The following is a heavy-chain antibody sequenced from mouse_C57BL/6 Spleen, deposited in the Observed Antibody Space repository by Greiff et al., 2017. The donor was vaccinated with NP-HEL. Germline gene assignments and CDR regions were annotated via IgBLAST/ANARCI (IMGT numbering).Heavy chain of an antibody. CDR1: GYTFTDYE. V-gene: IGHV1-15*01. CDR2: IDPETGGT. D-gene: IGHD2-5*01. CDR3: TSFSNTGYFDV. Sequence: SGAELVRPGASVTLSCKASGYTFTDYEMHWVKQTPVHGLEWIGAIDPETGGTAYNQKFKGKAILTADKSSSTAYMELRSLTSEDSAVYYCTSFSNTGYFDVWGTGTTVTVSS. J-gene: IGHJ1*03.